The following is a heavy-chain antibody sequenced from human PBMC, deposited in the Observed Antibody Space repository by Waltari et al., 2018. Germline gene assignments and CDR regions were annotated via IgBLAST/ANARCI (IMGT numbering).Heavy chain of an antibody. J-gene: IGHJ4*02. V-gene: IGHV4-59*01. Sequence: QLQLRESGPGLVKPSETLSLTCAVSGASIINYYWAWIRQPPGKELEWIGYIAYNGRTNYNPSLRSRVTISVDTSKTRFSLKLSSVTAADTAVYYCARSYDFWSGYPLDYWGQGTLVTVSS. CDR2: IAYNGRT. CDR3: ARSYDFWSGYPLDY. D-gene: IGHD3-3*01. CDR1: GASIINYY.